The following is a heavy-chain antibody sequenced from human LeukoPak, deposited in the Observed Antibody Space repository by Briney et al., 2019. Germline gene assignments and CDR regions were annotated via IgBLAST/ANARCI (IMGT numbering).Heavy chain of an antibody. CDR2: ISAYNGST. CDR1: GYTFTSYG. J-gene: IGHJ4*02. D-gene: IGHD2-15*01. Sequence: ASVKVSCKASGYTFTSYGISWVRQAPGQGLEWMGWISAYNGSTNYAQKLQGRVTMTTDTSTSTAYMELRSLRSDDTAVYYCASLARYCSGGSCYRKIDYWGQGTLVTVSP. CDR3: ASLARYCSGGSCYRKIDY. V-gene: IGHV1-18*01.